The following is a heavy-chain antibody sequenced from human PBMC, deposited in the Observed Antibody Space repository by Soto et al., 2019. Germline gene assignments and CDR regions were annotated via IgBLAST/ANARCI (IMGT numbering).Heavy chain of an antibody. D-gene: IGHD3-22*01. V-gene: IGHV1-69*02. J-gene: IGHJ6*02. Sequence: QVQLVQSGAEVKKPGSSVKVSCKASGDTFSSCTISWVRQAPGQGLEWMGRIIPVLGVTNYAQKLQGRVTITADKSTSTVYMELSSLRSEDTAMYYCGIARYDRRYLFSGMDVWGQGTTVTVSS. CDR3: GIARYDRRYLFSGMDV. CDR1: GDTFSSCT. CDR2: IIPVLGVT.